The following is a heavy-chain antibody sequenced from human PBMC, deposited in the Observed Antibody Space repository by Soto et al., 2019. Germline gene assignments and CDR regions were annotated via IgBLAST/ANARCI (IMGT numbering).Heavy chain of an antibody. CDR3: ARGGTLKSRSWYPSAFVN. V-gene: IGHV6-1*01. Sequence: PSQTLSLTCAISGDSVPSNSAAWNWIRQSPSRGLEWLGRTYYRSKWYNDYAVSVKSRITIKPDTSKNQCSLQLKSVTPEDTALYYCARGGTLKSRSWYPSAFVNSGQATRVTVSS. CDR1: GDSVPSNSAA. D-gene: IGHD6-13*01. CDR2: TYYRSKWYN. J-gene: IGHJ4*03.